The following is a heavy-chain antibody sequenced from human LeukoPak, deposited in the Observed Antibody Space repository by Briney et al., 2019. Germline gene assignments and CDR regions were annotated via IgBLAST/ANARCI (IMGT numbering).Heavy chain of an antibody. CDR3: ARTYYDFWSGNWFDP. CDR1: GFTFSDYY. D-gene: IGHD3-3*01. Sequence: GGSLRLSCAASGFTFSDYYMSWIRQAPGKGLEWVSYISSSGSTIYYADSVKGRFNISRDNAKNSLYLQMNSLRAEDTAVYYFARTYYDFWSGNWFDPWGQGTLVTVSS. J-gene: IGHJ5*02. V-gene: IGHV3-11*01. CDR2: ISSSGSTI.